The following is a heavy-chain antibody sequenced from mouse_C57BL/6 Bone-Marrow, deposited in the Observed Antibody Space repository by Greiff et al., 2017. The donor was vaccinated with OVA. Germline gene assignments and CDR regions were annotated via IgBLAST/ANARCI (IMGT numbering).Heavy chain of an antibody. J-gene: IGHJ3*01. Sequence: VKLEESGPGLVAPSQSLSITCTVSGFSLTSYGVDWVRQPPGQGLEWLGVIWGGGSTNYNSALMSSLSISKDNSKSQVFLKMNSLQTDDTAIDYCAKHDYGSSYGYAYWGQGTLVTVSA. V-gene: IGHV2-9*01. CDR3: AKHDYGSSYGYAY. CDR1: GFSLTSYG. D-gene: IGHD1-1*01. CDR2: IWGGGST.